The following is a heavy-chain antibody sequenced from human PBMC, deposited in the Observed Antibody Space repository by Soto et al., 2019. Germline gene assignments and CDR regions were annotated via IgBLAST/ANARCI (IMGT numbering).Heavy chain of an antibody. CDR2: IYHSGST. V-gene: IGHV4-4*02. CDR1: GGSISSSNW. D-gene: IGHD3-3*01. CDR3: ARTRGGDYYYYGMDV. J-gene: IGHJ6*02. Sequence: SETLSLTCAVSGGSISSSNWWSWVRQPPGKGLEWIGEIYHSGSTNYNPSLKSRVTISVDKSKNQFSLKLSSVTAADTAVYYCARTRGGDYYYYGMDVWGQGTTVTVSS.